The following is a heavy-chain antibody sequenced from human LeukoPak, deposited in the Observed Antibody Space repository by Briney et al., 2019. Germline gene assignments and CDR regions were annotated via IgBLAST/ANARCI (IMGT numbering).Heavy chain of an antibody. D-gene: IGHD3/OR15-3a*01. CDR3: ARQTGSGLFILP. J-gene: IGHJ4*02. CDR1: GYSISSGYY. CDR2: IYHSGST. Sequence: SETLSLTCTVSGYSISSGYYWGWIRQPPGKGPEWIGSIYHSGSTYYNPSLKSRLTISADTSKNQFSLRLTSVTAADTAVYYCARQTGSGLFILPGGQGTLVTVSS. V-gene: IGHV4-38-2*02.